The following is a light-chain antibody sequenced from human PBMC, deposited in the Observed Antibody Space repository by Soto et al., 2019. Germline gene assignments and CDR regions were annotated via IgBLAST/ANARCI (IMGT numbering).Light chain of an antibody. CDR3: QQRSNWPQIT. CDR1: QSVSSN. J-gene: IGKJ5*01. V-gene: IGKV3-15*01. CDR2: GAS. Sequence: EIVMTQSPATLSVSPGERATLSCRASQSVSSNLAWYQQKPGQAPRLLIYGASTRATGIPARFSGSGSGTDFTLTISSLEPEDFAVYYCQQRSNWPQITFGQGTRLE.